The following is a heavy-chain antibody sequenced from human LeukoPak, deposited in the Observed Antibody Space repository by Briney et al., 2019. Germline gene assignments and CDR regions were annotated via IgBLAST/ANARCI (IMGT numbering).Heavy chain of an antibody. Sequence: GGSLRLPCTASGFTFSPYAMHWVRQAPGKGLEWVAITSHDGSNTYYADSVKGRFTISRDNSKNTLYLQMTSLRVEDTAVFYCARGGSSHCTGGSCYSSAFDIWGQGTMVTVSS. J-gene: IGHJ3*02. CDR1: GFTFSPYA. CDR2: TSHDGSNT. CDR3: ARGGSSHCTGGSCYSSAFDI. V-gene: IGHV3-30*04. D-gene: IGHD2-15*01.